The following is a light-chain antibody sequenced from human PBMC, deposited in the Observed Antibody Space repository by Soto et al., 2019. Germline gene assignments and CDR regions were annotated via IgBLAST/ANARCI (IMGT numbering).Light chain of an antibody. V-gene: IGKV1-9*01. CDR2: AAS. Sequence: DIQLTQSPSFLSASVGDRVTITCRASQGISSYLAWYQQKPGKAPKLLIYAASTLQSGVPSRFSGSGSETEFTLTISSLQPEDFATYYCQQVNSYPLTFGPGTKVDIK. CDR1: QGISSY. J-gene: IGKJ3*01. CDR3: QQVNSYPLT.